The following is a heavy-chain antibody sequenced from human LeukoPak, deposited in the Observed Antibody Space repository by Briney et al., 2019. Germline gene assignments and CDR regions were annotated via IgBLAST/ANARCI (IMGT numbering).Heavy chain of an antibody. J-gene: IGHJ4*02. V-gene: IGHV3-30*18. Sequence: GGSLRLSCTASGFTFSHYGMHWVRQAPGKGLEWVAVTSYDGSRKHYADSVKGRFTISRDNSKNMLYLQMNSLRAEDTAVYYCAKGPTYYYDSSGYFLDYWGQGTLVTVSS. CDR1: GFTFSHYG. D-gene: IGHD3-22*01. CDR2: TSYDGSRK. CDR3: AKGPTYYYDSSGYFLDY.